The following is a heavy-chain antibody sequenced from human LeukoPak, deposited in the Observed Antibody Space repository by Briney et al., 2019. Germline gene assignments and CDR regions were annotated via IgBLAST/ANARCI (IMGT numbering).Heavy chain of an antibody. CDR3: ARDEHLYYYDSRGTSNWFDP. D-gene: IGHD3-22*01. V-gene: IGHV3-9*01. J-gene: IGHJ5*02. CDR1: GFTFDDYA. Sequence: PGRSLRLSCAASGFTFDDYAMHWVRQAPGKGLEWVSGISWNSGSIGYADSVKGRFTISRDNAKNSLYLQMNSLRAEDTAVYYCARDEHLYYYDSRGTSNWFDPWGQGTLVTVSS. CDR2: ISWNSGSI.